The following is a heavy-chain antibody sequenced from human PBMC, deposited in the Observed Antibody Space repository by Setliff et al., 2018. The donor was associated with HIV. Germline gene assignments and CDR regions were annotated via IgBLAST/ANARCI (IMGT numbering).Heavy chain of an antibody. V-gene: IGHV1-69*13. CDR3: ANLRGEEAGNFYYFYFGLDV. CDR2: TIPKFGTS. D-gene: IGHD2-21*02. Sequence: GASVKVSCKASGYTFTSYGISWVRQAPGQGLEWMAGTIPKFGTSNYAHKFQGRMTITADESTSTAYMELTGLRSEDTAVYYCANLRGEEAGNFYYFYFGLDVWGQGTTVTVS. CDR1: GYTFTSYG. J-gene: IGHJ6*02.